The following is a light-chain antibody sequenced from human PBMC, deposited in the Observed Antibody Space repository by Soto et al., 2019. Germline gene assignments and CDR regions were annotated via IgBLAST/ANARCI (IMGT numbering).Light chain of an antibody. J-gene: IGKJ4*01. V-gene: IGKV3-20*01. Sequence: ELVMTQSPVTLSVSPGEGATLSCRASQSVTSNYLAWYQQKPGQAPRLLIYGISNRATGIPDRFSGSGSGTDFILTISRLEPEDFGVYYCQQYCKWPLTFGGGTKVEIK. CDR2: GIS. CDR3: QQYCKWPLT. CDR1: QSVTSNY.